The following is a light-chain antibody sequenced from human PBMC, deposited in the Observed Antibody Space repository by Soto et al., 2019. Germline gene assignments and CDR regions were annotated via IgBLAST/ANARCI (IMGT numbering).Light chain of an antibody. CDR2: GAF. CDR1: QSVSYN. CDR3: QQYKNWPPLT. V-gene: IGKV3-15*01. J-gene: IGKJ4*01. Sequence: EIVMTQSPATLSVSPGETATLSCRASQSVSYNLAWYQQKPGQGPRLLIYGAFTRATGIPARFSGSGSGTEFTLTNSSLQAEDFAVYYCQQYKNWPPLTFGGGTNVEIK.